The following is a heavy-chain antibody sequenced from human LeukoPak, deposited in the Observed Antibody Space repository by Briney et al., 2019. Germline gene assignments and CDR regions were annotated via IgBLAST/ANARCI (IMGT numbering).Heavy chain of an antibody. J-gene: IGHJ4*02. D-gene: IGHD3-3*01. V-gene: IGHV3-23*01. CDR2: ISGSGHRT. CDR3: AKLPIFGVVSPFDY. Sequence: GGSLRLSCAASGFTFSSYWMTWVRQAPGKGLEWVSGISGSGHRTYYADSVKGRFTISRDNSKNTLYLQMNSLRAEDTAVYYCAKLPIFGVVSPFDYWGQGTLVTVSS. CDR1: GFTFSSYW.